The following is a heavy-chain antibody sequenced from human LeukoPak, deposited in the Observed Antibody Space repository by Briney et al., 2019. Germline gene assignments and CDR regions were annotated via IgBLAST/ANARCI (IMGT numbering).Heavy chain of an antibody. J-gene: IGHJ4*02. Sequence: PSETLSLTCAVYGGSFSGYYWSWIRQPPGKGLEWIGEINHSGSTNYNPSLKSRVTISVDTSKNQFSLKLSSVTAADTAVYYCARQYYYNRAIYSKLDFWGQGTLVTVSS. V-gene: IGHV4-34*01. CDR3: ARQYYYNRAIYSKLDF. D-gene: IGHD3-22*01. CDR1: GGSFSGYY. CDR2: INHSGST.